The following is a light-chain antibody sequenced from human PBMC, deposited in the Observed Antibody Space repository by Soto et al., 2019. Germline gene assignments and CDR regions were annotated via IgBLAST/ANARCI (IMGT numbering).Light chain of an antibody. V-gene: IGKV1-6*01. Sequence: AFQMTQSPSSLSASVGDTVTITCRASQGIRNDLGWYQQKPGKAPNLLIYAASSLQSGVPSRFSGSGSGTDFTLTISSLQPEDFATYYCLQDYNYPRTFGQGTKVDIK. CDR1: QGIRND. J-gene: IGKJ1*01. CDR3: LQDYNYPRT. CDR2: AAS.